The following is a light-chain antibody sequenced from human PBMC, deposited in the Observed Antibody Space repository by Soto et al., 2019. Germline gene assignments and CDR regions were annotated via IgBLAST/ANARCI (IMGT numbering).Light chain of an antibody. J-gene: IGLJ2*01. CDR3: QSYDSSLPVV. CDR1: SSNIGAGYD. CDR2: GNS. V-gene: IGLV1-40*01. Sequence: QSVLTQPPSVSGAPGQRVTISCTGSSSNIGAGYDVHWYQQLPGTAPKLLIYGNSNRPSGVPDRFSGSKSGTSASLAIIGLQAEDEADYYCQSYDSSLPVVFGGGTQLTVL.